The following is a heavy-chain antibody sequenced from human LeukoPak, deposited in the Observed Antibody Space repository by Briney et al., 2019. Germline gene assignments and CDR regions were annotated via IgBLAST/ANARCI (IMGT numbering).Heavy chain of an antibody. CDR2: INPNSGGT. CDR1: GYTFTGYY. D-gene: IGHD3-22*01. CDR3: ARDLGYYDSFDY. Sequence: ASVKVPCKASGYTFTGYYMHWVRQAPGQGLEWMGWINPNSGGTNYAQKFQGGVTMTRDTSISTAYMELSRLRSDDTAVYYCARDLGYYDSFDYWGQGTLVTVSS. J-gene: IGHJ4*02. V-gene: IGHV1-2*02.